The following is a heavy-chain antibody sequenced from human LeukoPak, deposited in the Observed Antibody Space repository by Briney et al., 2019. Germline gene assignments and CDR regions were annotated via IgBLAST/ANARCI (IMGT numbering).Heavy chain of an antibody. CDR2: ISYSGST. D-gene: IGHD3-22*01. CDR3: ARTYYSGSSGLFDY. V-gene: IGHV4-61*01. Sequence: PSETLSLTCTVSGGSVNSGTYYWSWIRQPPGKGLEWIGYISYSGSTNYNPSLKSRVTISVDTSKNQFSLKLSSVTAADTAVYYCARTYYSGSSGLFDYWGQGTLVTVSS. J-gene: IGHJ4*02. CDR1: GGSVNSGTYY.